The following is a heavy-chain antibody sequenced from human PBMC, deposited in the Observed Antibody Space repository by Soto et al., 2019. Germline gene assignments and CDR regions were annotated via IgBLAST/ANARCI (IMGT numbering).Heavy chain of an antibody. Sequence: PGGSLRLSCAASGFTFSSYSMNWVRQAPWKGLEWVSYISSSSSTIYYADSVKGRFTISRDNAKNSLHLQMNSLRAEDTAVYYCARSVCSGGSCYPGPNWFDPWGQGTLVTVSS. CDR3: ARSVCSGGSCYPGPNWFDP. J-gene: IGHJ5*02. CDR1: GFTFSSYS. CDR2: ISSSSSTI. V-gene: IGHV3-48*01. D-gene: IGHD2-15*01.